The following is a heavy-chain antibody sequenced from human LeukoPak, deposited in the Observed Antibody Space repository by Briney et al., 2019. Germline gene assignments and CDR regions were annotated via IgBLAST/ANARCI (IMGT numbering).Heavy chain of an antibody. D-gene: IGHD5-18*01. J-gene: IGHJ4*02. CDR1: GFTFSDYF. V-gene: IGHV3-11*04. CDR2: ISSRGSSI. Sequence: PGGSLRLSCTASGFTFSDYFMTWIRQAPGKGLEWVSYISSRGSSIFYADSVKGRFTISRDNAKNSVYLQMNSLRPEDTAIYYCARDAGWLHFDYWGQGILVTVSS. CDR3: ARDAGWLHFDY.